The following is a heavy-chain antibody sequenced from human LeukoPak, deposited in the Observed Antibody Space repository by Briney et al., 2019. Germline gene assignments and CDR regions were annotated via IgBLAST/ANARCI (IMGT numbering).Heavy chain of an antibody. CDR2: IKQDGSEE. CDR1: GFTFTKFW. J-gene: IGHJ4*02. V-gene: IGHV3-7*01. Sequence: QTGGSLRLSCEASGFTFTKFWMSWVRQAPRKGLEWVANIKQDGSEEYYVDSVKGRFTISRDNAKNSLYLQMNSLRAEDTAVYYCARDPIVGARGLGFDYWGQGALVTVSS. D-gene: IGHD1-26*01. CDR3: ARDPIVGARGLGFDY.